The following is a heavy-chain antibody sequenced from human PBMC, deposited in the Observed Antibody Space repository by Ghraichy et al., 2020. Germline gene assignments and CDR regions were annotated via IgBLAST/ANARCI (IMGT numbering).Heavy chain of an antibody. V-gene: IGHV3-7*01. CDR2: INQDGSEK. CDR1: GFTFSRYW. CDR3: ARDPASSGWGTLDY. Sequence: GSLNISCAASGFTFSRYWMRWVRQAPGKGLEWVASINQDGSEKYYVDSVKGRFTISRDNAKNSLYLQMNSLRAEDTAVYYCARDPASSGWGTLDYWGQGTLVTVSS. J-gene: IGHJ4*02. D-gene: IGHD3-16*01.